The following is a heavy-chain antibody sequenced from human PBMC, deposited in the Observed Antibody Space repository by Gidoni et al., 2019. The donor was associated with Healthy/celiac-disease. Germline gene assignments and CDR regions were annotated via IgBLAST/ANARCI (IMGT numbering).Heavy chain of an antibody. J-gene: IGHJ4*02. CDR2: ISSNGGST. D-gene: IGHD6-13*01. CDR1: VFTFGSYA. Sequence: EVQLVESGGGLVQPGGSLGLSCSASVFTFGSYAMHWVRQAPGKGLEYVSAISSNGGSTYYADSVKGRFTISRDNSKNTLYLQMSSLRAEDTAVYYCVKGPIAAAGTEFDYWGQGTLVTVSS. V-gene: IGHV3-64D*09. CDR3: VKGPIAAAGTEFDY.